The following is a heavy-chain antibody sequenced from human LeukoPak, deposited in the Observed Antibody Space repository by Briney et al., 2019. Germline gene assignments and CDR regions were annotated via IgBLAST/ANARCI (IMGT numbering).Heavy chain of an antibody. CDR1: GFTFSSYW. CDR2: IKEDGSEK. Sequence: GGSLRLSCAASGFTFSSYWMSWVRQAPGKGLEWVANIKEDGSEKYYVDSVKGRLTISRDTAKSSLYLQMNSLRAEDTAVYYCARLRAGDYFDYWGQGALVTVSS. V-gene: IGHV3-7*04. D-gene: IGHD6-19*01. CDR3: ARLRAGDYFDY. J-gene: IGHJ4*02.